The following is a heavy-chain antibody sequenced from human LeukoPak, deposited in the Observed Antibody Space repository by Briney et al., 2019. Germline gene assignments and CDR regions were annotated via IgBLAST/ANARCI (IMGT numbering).Heavy chain of an antibody. D-gene: IGHD3-10*01. J-gene: IGHJ5*02. Sequence: ASVKVSCKASGYTFTGYYMHWVRQAPGQGLEWMGRINPNSGGTNYAQKFQGRVTMTRDTSISTAYMGLSRLRPDDTAVYYCARDFHQTYYYGSGSFSWGQGTLVTVSS. V-gene: IGHV1-2*06. CDR3: ARDFHQTYYYGSGSFS. CDR2: INPNSGGT. CDR1: GYTFTGYY.